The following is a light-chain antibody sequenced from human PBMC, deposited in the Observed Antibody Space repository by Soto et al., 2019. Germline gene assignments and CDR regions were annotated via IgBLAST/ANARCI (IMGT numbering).Light chain of an antibody. J-gene: IGKJ1*01. CDR2: GAS. CDR1: QSVISRY. V-gene: IGKV3-20*01. Sequence: VLTQSPGTLSLSPGERATLSCRASQSVISRYVAWYQQRPGQAPRLLIYGASSRATGIPDRFTGIGSGTDFTLTLTRLEPEDFAVYFCQQYYSSPWTFGQGTKVEIK. CDR3: QQYYSSPWT.